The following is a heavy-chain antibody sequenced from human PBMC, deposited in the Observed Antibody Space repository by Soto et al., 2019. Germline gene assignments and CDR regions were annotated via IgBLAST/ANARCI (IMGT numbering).Heavy chain of an antibody. CDR2: ISGSGGST. D-gene: IGHD3-3*01. Sequence: GGSLRLSCAASGFTFSSYAMSWVRQAPGKGLEWVSAISGSGGSTYYADSVKGRFTISRDNSKNTLYLQMNSLRAEDTAVYYCALKGNDYDFWSGYPKSNWFDPWGQGTLVTVSS. CDR3: ALKGNDYDFWSGYPKSNWFDP. J-gene: IGHJ5*02. CDR1: GFTFSSYA. V-gene: IGHV3-23*01.